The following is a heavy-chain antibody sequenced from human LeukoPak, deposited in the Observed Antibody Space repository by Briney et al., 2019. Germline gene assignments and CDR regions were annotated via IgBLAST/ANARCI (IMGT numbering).Heavy chain of an antibody. Sequence: GGSLRLSCAASGFTFSDYYMSWIRQAPGKGLEWVSYISSSGSTIYYADSVKGRFTISRDNAKNSLYLQMNSLRAEDTAVYYCASDVPTTVTPNWFDPWGQGTLVTVSS. CDR1: GFTFSDYY. CDR3: ASDVPTTVTPNWFDP. CDR2: ISSSGSTI. D-gene: IGHD4-17*01. J-gene: IGHJ5*02. V-gene: IGHV3-11*04.